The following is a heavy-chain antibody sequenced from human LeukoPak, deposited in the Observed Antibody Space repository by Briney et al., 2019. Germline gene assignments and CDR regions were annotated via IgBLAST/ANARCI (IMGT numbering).Heavy chain of an antibody. CDR3: ARGLYSNYYYYYMDV. D-gene: IGHD4-11*01. V-gene: IGHV3-7*01. CDR1: GFTFSSYW. CDR2: IKQDGSEK. J-gene: IGHJ6*03. Sequence: GGSLRLSCAASGFTFSSYWMSWVRQAPGKGLEWVANIKQDGSEKYYVDSVKVRFTISRDNAKNSLYLQMNSLRAEDTAVYYCARGLYSNYYYYYMDVWGKGTTVTVSS.